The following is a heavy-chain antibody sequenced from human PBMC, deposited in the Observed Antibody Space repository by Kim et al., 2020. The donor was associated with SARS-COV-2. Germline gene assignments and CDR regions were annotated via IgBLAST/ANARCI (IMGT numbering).Heavy chain of an antibody. V-gene: IGHV3-23*01. Sequence: KVRFTISRDNSKTTLYLQMNSLRAEDSAVYYCAKSPTYYYGSGSYNWFDPWGQGTLVTVSS. J-gene: IGHJ5*02. D-gene: IGHD3-10*01. CDR3: AKSPTYYYGSGSYNWFDP.